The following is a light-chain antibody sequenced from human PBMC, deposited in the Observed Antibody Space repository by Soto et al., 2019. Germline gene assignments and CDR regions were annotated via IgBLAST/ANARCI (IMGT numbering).Light chain of an antibody. V-gene: IGKV3-20*01. CDR3: QHYAGGSRIT. CDR2: GAS. J-gene: IGKJ5*01. Sequence: EIVLTQSPGTLSLSPGERATLSCRASQSVSSRLAWYQQKPGQAPRLLISGASSRATGIPDGFSGSGFGTDFTLTISRLEPEDFALYYCQHYAGGSRITFGQGTRLEIK. CDR1: QSVSSR.